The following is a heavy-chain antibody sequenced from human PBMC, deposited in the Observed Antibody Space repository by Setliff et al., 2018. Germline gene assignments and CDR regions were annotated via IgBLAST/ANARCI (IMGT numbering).Heavy chain of an antibody. CDR3: ARGGYRAEYGDYGDAFDI. D-gene: IGHD4-17*01. J-gene: IGHJ3*02. V-gene: IGHV1-8*02. CDR1: GYTFINYE. CDR2: MNPNTGNT. Sequence: ASVKVSCKASGYTFINYEINWVRQATGQGLEWMGGMNPNTGNTGYAQKFQGRVTMTRNTSISTAYMELSSLRSDDTAVYYCARGGYRAEYGDYGDAFDIWGQGTMVTVSS.